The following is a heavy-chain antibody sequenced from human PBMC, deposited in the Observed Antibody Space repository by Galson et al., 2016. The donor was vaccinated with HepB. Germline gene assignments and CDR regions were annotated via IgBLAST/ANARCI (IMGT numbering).Heavy chain of an antibody. D-gene: IGHD2-8*01. V-gene: IGHV3-48*02. CDR1: GFTFTTFS. Sequence: SLRLSCAASGFTFTTFSMSWVRQSPGRGLEWVSFIGSTTSPIYYADFVKGRFTVSRDNAQRSLYLQMNSLRDDDTAVYYCVRGFRSNSFDVWGQRTRITVSA. J-gene: IGHJ3*01. CDR2: IGSTTSPI. CDR3: VRGFRSNSFDV.